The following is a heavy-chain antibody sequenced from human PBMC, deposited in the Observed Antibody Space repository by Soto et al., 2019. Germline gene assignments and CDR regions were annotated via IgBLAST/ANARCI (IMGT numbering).Heavy chain of an antibody. CDR3: AAYYGSPLAVY. J-gene: IGHJ4*02. D-gene: IGHD3-10*01. V-gene: IGHV4-39*07. Sequence: SETLSLTCTVSGGSISSSSYYWGWIRQPPGEGLEWIGNIYYSGTTYYNPSLKSRVTMSVDRSKNQFSLKLSSVTAADTAAYYCAAYYGSPLAVYWGQGALVTVSS. CDR1: GGSISSSSYY. CDR2: IYYSGTT.